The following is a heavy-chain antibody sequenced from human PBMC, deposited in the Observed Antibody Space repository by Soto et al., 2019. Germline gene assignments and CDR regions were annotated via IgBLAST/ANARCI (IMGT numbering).Heavy chain of an antibody. CDR1: GGSISSYY. J-gene: IGHJ4*02. Sequence: QVQLQESGPGLVKPSETLSLTCTVSGGSISSYYWNWIRQPPGKGLEWIGYIYYSGSTNYNPPLKSPVPIPLDTSKNQFSLKLSSVTDADTAVYYCARASRGVGANFDYWGQGTLVTVSS. CDR3: ARASRGVGANFDY. D-gene: IGHD1-26*01. CDR2: IYYSGST. V-gene: IGHV4-59*01.